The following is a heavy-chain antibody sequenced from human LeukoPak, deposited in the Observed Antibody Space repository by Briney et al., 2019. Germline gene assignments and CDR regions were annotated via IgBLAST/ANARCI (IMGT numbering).Heavy chain of an antibody. V-gene: IGHV3-15*01. Sequence: GGSLRLSCAASGFTFSNAWMSWVRQAPGRGLEWVGRIKSKTDGGTTDYAAPVKGRFTISRDDSKNTLYLQMNSLKTEDTAVYYCTTDLGLWFDEKDYWGQGTLVTVSS. J-gene: IGHJ4*02. D-gene: IGHD3-10*01. CDR1: GFTFSNAW. CDR3: TTDLGLWFDEKDY. CDR2: IKSKTDGGTT.